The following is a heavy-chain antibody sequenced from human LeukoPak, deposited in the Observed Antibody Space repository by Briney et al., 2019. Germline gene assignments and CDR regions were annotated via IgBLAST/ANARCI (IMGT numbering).Heavy chain of an antibody. Sequence: ASETLSLTCSVSGGSISSYYWTWIRQPPGKGLEWIGYRYYSGSTTYNPSLKGRVTISVDTSKSQFSLKLISVTAADTAIYYCARVRGDFETDWGQGTLVTVSS. CDR3: ARVRGDFETD. V-gene: IGHV4-59*01. CDR2: RYYSGST. J-gene: IGHJ1*01. CDR1: GGSISSYY. D-gene: IGHD3-16*01.